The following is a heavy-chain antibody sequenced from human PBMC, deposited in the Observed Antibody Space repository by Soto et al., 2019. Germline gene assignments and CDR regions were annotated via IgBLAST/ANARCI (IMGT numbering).Heavy chain of an antibody. D-gene: IGHD3-10*01. V-gene: IGHV1-58*01. CDR3: AADRRLLWSGEPYYYYGMDV. CDR2: IVVGSGNT. CDR1: GFTFTSSD. Sequence: SVKVSCKASGFTFTSSDVQWVRQARGQRLEWIGWIVVGSGNTNYAQKFQERVTITRDMSTSTAYMELSSLRSEDTAVYYCAADRRLLWSGEPYYYYGMDVWGQGTTVTVSS. J-gene: IGHJ6*02.